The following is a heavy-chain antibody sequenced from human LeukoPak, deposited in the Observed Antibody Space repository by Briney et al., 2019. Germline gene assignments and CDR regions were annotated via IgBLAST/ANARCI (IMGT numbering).Heavy chain of an antibody. CDR1: GFTFSSYS. CDR2: INSSSGYI. V-gene: IGHV3-21*01. CDR3: ARDATMVPLYYYYYMDV. Sequence: GGSLRLSCAASGFTFSSYSMNWVRQAPGKGLEWVSSINSSSGYIYYADSVKGRFTISRDNAKNSLYLQMNSLRAEDTAVYYCARDATMVPLYYYYYMDVWGKGTTVTVSS. J-gene: IGHJ6*03. D-gene: IGHD3-10*01.